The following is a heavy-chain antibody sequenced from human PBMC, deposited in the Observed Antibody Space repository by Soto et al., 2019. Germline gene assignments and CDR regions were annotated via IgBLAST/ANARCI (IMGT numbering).Heavy chain of an antibody. CDR3: AIRLTLATTTGEAFDL. V-gene: IGHV4-59*01. CDR1: SGSIINYY. D-gene: IGHD4-17*01. J-gene: IGHJ3*01. CDR2: IYYSGST. Sequence: QVQLQESGPGLVKPSETLSLTCTVSSGSIINYYWSWIRQPPGKGLEWIGFIYYSGSTNYNSFLRSRVTISVDMSRRQLSLKLSSVTAADTAVYYCAIRLTLATTTGEAFDLWGQGTMVTVSS.